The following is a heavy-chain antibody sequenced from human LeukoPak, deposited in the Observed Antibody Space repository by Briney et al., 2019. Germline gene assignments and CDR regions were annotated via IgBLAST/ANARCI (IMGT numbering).Heavy chain of an antibody. CDR3: TGGASGRRDN. D-gene: IGHD6-19*01. Sequence: ASVQVSCKASGYTFTPCDINWVRQATGQGLEWTGWMNPNSGNTDYGHSFQGTITQTRDISLGTAYTELSHVTSEDTAIYYRTGGASGRRDNWGQGTLVTVSA. J-gene: IGHJ4*02. CDR2: MNPNSGNT. CDR1: GYTFTPCD. V-gene: IGHV1-8*01.